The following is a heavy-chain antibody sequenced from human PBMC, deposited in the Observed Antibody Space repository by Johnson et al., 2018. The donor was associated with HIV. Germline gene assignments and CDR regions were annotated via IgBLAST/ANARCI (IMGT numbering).Heavy chain of an antibody. CDR3: GRSSSYWGHDAFDI. Sequence: VQLVESGGGVVQPGRSLRLSCAASGFTFSSYAMHWVRQAPGKGLEWVAVISYDGSNIYYADSVKGRFPISRDNSKNTLFLQMSGLTAEDTAVYYCGRSSSYWGHDAFDIWGQGTMVTVSS. V-gene: IGHV3-30-3*01. CDR1: GFTFSSYA. CDR2: ISYDGSNI. D-gene: IGHD3-16*01. J-gene: IGHJ3*02.